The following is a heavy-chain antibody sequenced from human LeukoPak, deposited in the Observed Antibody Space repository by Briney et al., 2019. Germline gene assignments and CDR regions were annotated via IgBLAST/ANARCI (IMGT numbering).Heavy chain of an antibody. CDR1: GFTFSGYS. CDR3: ARGVVRYFDY. D-gene: IGHD3-9*01. Sequence: PGGSLRLSCAASGFTFSGYSMNWVRQAPGKGLEWVSSISSSSSYIYYADSVKGRFTISKDNAKNSLYLQMNSLRAEDTAVYYCARGVVRYFDYWGQGALVTVSS. J-gene: IGHJ4*02. V-gene: IGHV3-21*01. CDR2: ISSSSSYI.